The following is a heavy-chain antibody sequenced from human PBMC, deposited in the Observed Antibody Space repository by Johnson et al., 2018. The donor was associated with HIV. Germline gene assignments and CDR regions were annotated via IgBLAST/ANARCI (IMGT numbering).Heavy chain of an antibody. CDR2: INWNGGST. J-gene: IGHJ3*02. CDR3: ARDRRYYGSGSYGGAFDI. CDR1: GFTFDDYG. V-gene: IGHV3-20*04. Sequence: VQLVESGGGLVQPGRSLRLSCAASGFTFDDYGMSWVRQAPGKGLEWVSGINWNGGSTGYADSVKGRFTISRDNAKNSLYLQMNSLRAEDTALYYCARDRRYYGSGSYGGAFDIWGQGTMVTVSS. D-gene: IGHD3-10*01.